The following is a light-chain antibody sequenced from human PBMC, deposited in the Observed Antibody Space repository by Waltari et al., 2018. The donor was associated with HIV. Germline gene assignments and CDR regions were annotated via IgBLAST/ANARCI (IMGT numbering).Light chain of an antibody. CDR3: AAWDDSLNGWV. CDR1: SSHIGSNT. J-gene: IGLJ3*02. V-gene: IGLV1-44*01. Sequence: QSVLTQPPSASGTPGQRVTISCSGSSSHIGSNTVNWYQQLPGTAPKLLIYSNHQRPSGVPDRFSGSKSGTSVSLAISGLQSEDDTDYYCAAWDDSLNGWVFGGGTKLTVL. CDR2: SNH.